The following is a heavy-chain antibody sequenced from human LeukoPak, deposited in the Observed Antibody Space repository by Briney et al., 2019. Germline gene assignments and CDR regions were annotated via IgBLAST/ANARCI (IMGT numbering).Heavy chain of an antibody. V-gene: IGHV4-39*01. CDR3: ARGYSSGWVDY. CDR1: GGSIRSSSYY. D-gene: IGHD6-19*01. J-gene: IGHJ4*02. Sequence: SETLYLTCAVPGGSIRSSSYYWGWIRQPPGKGLEWIGSIYYSGSTYYNPSLKSRVTISVDTSKNQFSLKLSSLTTADTAVYYCARGYSSGWVDYWGQGTLVTVS. CDR2: IYYSGST.